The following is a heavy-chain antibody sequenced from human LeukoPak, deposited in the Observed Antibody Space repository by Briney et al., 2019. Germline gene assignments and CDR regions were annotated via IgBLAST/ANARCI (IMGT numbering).Heavy chain of an antibody. Sequence: SETLSLTCTVSGVSISSYYWSWIRQPPGKGLEWIGYIYYSGSTNYNPSLKSRVTISVDTSKNQFSLKLSSVTAADTAVYYCARDDGSLDYWGQGTLVTVSS. CDR3: ARDDGSLDY. CDR1: GVSISSYY. CDR2: IYYSGST. J-gene: IGHJ4*02. D-gene: IGHD5-24*01. V-gene: IGHV4-59*01.